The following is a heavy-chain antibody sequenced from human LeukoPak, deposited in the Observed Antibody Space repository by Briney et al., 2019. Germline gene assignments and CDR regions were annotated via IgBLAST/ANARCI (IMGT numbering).Heavy chain of an antibody. CDR1: GFTFSSYG. CDR2: ISHDGSKE. V-gene: IGHV3-30*18. Sequence: GGSLRLSCAASGFTFSSYGMHWVRQAPGKGLEWVAVISHDGSKEYYADSVKGGFTISRDNSKNSLHLQMNSLRAEDTGVYYCAKMRGSGTYYPGYYGMNVWGQGTTVTVSS. CDR3: AKMRGSGTYYPGYYGMNV. J-gene: IGHJ6*02. D-gene: IGHD1-26*01.